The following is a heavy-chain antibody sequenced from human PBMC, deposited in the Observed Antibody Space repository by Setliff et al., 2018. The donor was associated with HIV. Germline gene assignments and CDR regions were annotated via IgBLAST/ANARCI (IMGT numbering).Heavy chain of an antibody. D-gene: IGHD2-15*01. CDR3: ARARRAGSGPKYFQH. Sequence: SETLSLTCAVYGGSFNGYYWSWIRQPPGKGLEWIGEINHSGSTNYNPSLKSRVTMSVDKSKNQFSLRLSSLTAADTAVYYCARARRAGSGPKYFQHWGQGTLVTVSS. V-gene: IGHV4-34*01. CDR1: GGSFNGYY. J-gene: IGHJ1*01. CDR2: INHSGST.